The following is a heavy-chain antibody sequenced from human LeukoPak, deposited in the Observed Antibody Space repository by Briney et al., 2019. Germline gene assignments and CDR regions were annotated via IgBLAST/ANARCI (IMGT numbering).Heavy chain of an antibody. V-gene: IGHV1-18*01. CDR1: GYTFTSYG. CDR2: ISAYNGNT. D-gene: IGHD2-21*02. J-gene: IGHJ4*02. Sequence: GASVKVSCKASGYTFTSYGISWVRQAPGQGLEWMGWISAYNGNTNYAQKLQGRVTMTTDTSTSTAHMELRSLRSDDTAVYYCASLGGDCYSCMSDWGQGTLVTVSS. CDR3: ASLGGDCYSCMSD.